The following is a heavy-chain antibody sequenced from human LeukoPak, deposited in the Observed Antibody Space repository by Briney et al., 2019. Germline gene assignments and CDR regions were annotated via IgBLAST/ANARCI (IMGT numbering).Heavy chain of an antibody. V-gene: IGHV4-39*07. CDR3: AREYYYDSSGVDAFDI. CDR2: IYYSGST. J-gene: IGHJ3*02. Sequence: SSETLSLTCTVSGGSISSSSYYWGWIRQPPGKGLEWIGSIYYSGSTYYNPSLKSRVTISVDTSKNQFSLKLSSVTAADTAVYYCAREYYYDSSGVDAFDIWGQGTMVTVSS. CDR1: GGSISSSSYY. D-gene: IGHD3-22*01.